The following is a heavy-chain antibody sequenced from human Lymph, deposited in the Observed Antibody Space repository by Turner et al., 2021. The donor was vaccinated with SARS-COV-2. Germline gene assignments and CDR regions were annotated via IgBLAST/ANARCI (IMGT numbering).Heavy chain of an antibody. Sequence: QVQLVQSGAEVKKPGSSVKVSCKASGGTFSSYAINCVRQAPGQGLEWMGRIIPILGIANYAQKFQGRVTITADKSTSTAYMELSSLRSEDTAVYYCARGRLDSFGGGYYSWFDPWGQGTLVTVSS. CDR3: ARGRLDSFGGGYYSWFDP. J-gene: IGHJ5*02. CDR2: IIPILGIA. D-gene: IGHD1-26*01. V-gene: IGHV1-69*04. CDR1: GGTFSSYA.